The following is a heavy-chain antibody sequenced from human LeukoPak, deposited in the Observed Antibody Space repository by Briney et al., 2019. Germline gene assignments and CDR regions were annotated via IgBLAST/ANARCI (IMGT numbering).Heavy chain of an antibody. D-gene: IGHD6-19*01. J-gene: IGHJ4*02. CDR3: ARVSIAVAGTFDY. Sequence: SETLSLTCTVSGGSVSSGSYYRSWIRQPPGKGLEWIGYIYYSGSTNYNPSLKSRVTISVDTSKNQFSLKLSSVTAADTAVYYCARVSIAVAGTFDYWGQGTLVTVSS. CDR1: GGSVSSGSYY. CDR2: IYYSGST. V-gene: IGHV4-61*01.